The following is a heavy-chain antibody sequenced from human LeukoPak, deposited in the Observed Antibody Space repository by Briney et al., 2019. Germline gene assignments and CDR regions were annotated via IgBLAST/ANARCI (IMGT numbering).Heavy chain of an antibody. J-gene: IGHJ4*02. D-gene: IGHD4-17*01. CDR1: GGTFSSYA. CDR2: IIPILGIA. CDR3: ARDPEDGDRAHTNDY. V-gene: IGHV1-69*04. Sequence: SVKVSCKASGGTFSSYAISWVRQAPGQGLEWMGRIIPILGIANYAQKFQGRVTMTRDTSTSTVYMELSSLRSEDTAVYYCARDPEDGDRAHTNDYWGQGTLVTVSS.